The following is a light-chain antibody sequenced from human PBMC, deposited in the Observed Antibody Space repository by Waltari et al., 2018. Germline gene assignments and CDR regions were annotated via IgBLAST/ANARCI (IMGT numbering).Light chain of an antibody. Sequence: DIQMTQSPSTLSASVGDRVTISCRASQSVGTWLAWYQQKPGKAPKLLIYMASSVESGVPSRFSGSGSGTEFTLTISSLQPDDFATYSCQQYSSFSTFGQGTKV. CDR3: QQYSSFST. CDR1: QSVGTW. CDR2: MAS. J-gene: IGKJ2*01. V-gene: IGKV1-5*03.